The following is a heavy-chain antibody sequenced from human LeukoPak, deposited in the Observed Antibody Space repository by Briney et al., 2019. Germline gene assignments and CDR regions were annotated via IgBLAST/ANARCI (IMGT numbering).Heavy chain of an antibody. CDR2: IIPIFGTA. CDR3: ARGGITMVRGVITPYYFDS. D-gene: IGHD3-10*01. CDR1: GDTFSIYA. V-gene: IGHV1-69*13. J-gene: IGHJ4*02. Sequence: ASVTVSFKASGDTFSIYAISWVRQAPGQGLEWMGGIIPIFGTANYAQKFQGRVTITADESTSTAYMELSSLRSEDTAVYYCARGGITMVRGVITPYYFDSWGQGTLVTVSS.